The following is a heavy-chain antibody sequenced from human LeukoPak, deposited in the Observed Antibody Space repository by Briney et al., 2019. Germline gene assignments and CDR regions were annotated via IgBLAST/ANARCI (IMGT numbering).Heavy chain of an antibody. Sequence: SETLSLTCTVSGGSISSYYWSWIRQPPGKGLEWIGYIYYSGSTNYNPSLKSRVTISVDTSKNQFSLKLSSVTAADTAVYYCASEPTYYYGSGSYYHFDYWGQGTLVTVSS. CDR3: ASEPTYYYGSGSYYHFDY. CDR2: IYYSGST. D-gene: IGHD3-10*01. V-gene: IGHV4-59*08. CDR1: GGSISSYY. J-gene: IGHJ4*02.